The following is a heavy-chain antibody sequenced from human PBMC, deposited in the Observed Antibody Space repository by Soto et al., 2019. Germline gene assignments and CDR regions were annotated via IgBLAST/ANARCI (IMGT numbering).Heavy chain of an antibody. V-gene: IGHV1-69*06. CDR1: GGTFSTYT. J-gene: IGHJ5*02. CDR3: ARGLECRGYCLDKPTWFAP. CDR2: IIPIFGTP. Sequence: GASVTVPCKASGGTFSTYTFSWVRQAPGQGLEWVGRIIPIFGTPYYSQKFQGRVTITADKSTSTVYMELSSLRSDDTAVYFCARGLECRGYCLDKPTWFAPWGQGTLVTVSS. D-gene: IGHD2-15*01.